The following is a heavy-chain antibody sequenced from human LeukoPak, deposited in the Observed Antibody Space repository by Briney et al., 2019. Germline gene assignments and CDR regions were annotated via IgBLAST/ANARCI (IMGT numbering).Heavy chain of an antibody. CDR1: GYTFTSYD. J-gene: IGHJ5*02. D-gene: IGHD2-15*01. CDR2: MNPNSGNT. V-gene: IGHV1-8*01. CDR3: ARGGGYCSGGSCYNSWFDP. Sequence: ASVKVSCKASGYTFTSYDINWVRQAPGQGLEWMGWMNPNSGNTGYAQKFQGRVTMTRNTSISTAYMELSSLRSEDTAVYYCARGGGYCSGGSCYNSWFDPWGKGTLVTVSS.